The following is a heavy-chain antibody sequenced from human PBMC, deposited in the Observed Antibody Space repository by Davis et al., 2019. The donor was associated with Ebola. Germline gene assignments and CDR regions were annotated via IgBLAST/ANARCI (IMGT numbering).Heavy chain of an antibody. D-gene: IGHD1-26*01. CDR2: IKEEGSEQ. V-gene: IGHV3-7*03. Sequence: GGSLRLSCAASGFISSSYWMSWVRQAPGKGLEWVANIKEEGSEQYYVDSVKGRFTISRDNAKNSLYLQMNSLRAEDMALYYCAKGRGALPDYYYMDVWGKGTTVTVSS. CDR3: AKGRGALPDYYYMDV. J-gene: IGHJ6*03. CDR1: GFISSSYW.